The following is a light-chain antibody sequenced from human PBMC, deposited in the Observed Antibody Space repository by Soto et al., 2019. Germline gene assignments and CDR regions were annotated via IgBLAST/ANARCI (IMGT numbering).Light chain of an antibody. CDR2: EVT. CDR1: SSDVGGHDY. V-gene: IGLV2-8*01. CDR3: SSYAVSSTVI. Sequence: QSVLTQPPSASGSPGQSVTISCTGTSSDVGGHDYVSWYQQHPGKAPKLMIYEVTGRPSGVPDRFSGSKSGNTASLTVSGLQSEDEADYYCSSYAVSSTVIFGGGTKLTVL. J-gene: IGLJ2*01.